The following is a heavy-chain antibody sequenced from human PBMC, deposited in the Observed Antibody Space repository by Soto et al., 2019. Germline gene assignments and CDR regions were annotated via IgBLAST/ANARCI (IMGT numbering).Heavy chain of an antibody. CDR2: ISGSGDRT. D-gene: IGHD6-19*01. Sequence: VQLLESGGNLVQPGGSLRLSCPASGFTFSNYAMSWVRQAPGKGLEWVSAISGSGDRTYYADSVKGRFTISRDDSRNTLYLQMNSLRAEDTAVYYCAKRSSYSSGWHFDYWGQGTLVTVSS. CDR1: GFTFSNYA. J-gene: IGHJ4*02. CDR3: AKRSSYSSGWHFDY. V-gene: IGHV3-23*01.